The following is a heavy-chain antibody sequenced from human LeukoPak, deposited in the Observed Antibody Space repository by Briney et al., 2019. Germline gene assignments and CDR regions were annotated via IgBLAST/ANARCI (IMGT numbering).Heavy chain of an antibody. Sequence: SETLSLTCTVSGGSISSSSYYWGWIRQPPGKGLEWIGSIYYSGGTYYNPSLKSRVTISVDTSKNQFSLKLSSVTAADTAVYYCAREAYLDGYLLLPVDYWGQGTLVTVSS. CDR3: AREAYLDGYLLLPVDY. CDR2: IYYSGGT. J-gene: IGHJ4*02. V-gene: IGHV4-39*07. D-gene: IGHD5-24*01. CDR1: GGSISSSSYY.